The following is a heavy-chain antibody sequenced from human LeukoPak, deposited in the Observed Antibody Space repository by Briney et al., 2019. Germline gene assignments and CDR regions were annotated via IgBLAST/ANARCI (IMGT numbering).Heavy chain of an antibody. V-gene: IGHV4-38-2*01. CDR1: GYSISSGYY. Sequence: SETLSLTCAVSGYSISSGYYWGWIRQPPGKGLEWIGSIYHSGSTYYNPSLKSRVTISVDTSKNQFSLKLSSVTAADTAVYYCAVNYYDSSGYPASYFDYWGQGTLVTV. D-gene: IGHD3-22*01. J-gene: IGHJ4*02. CDR2: IYHSGST. CDR3: AVNYYDSSGYPASYFDY.